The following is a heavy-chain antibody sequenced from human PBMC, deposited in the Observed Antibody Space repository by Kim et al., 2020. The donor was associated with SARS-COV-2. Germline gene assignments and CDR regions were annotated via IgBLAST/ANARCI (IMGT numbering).Heavy chain of an antibody. CDR1: GFTFDDYG. D-gene: IGHD2-2*01. J-gene: IGHJ4*02. Sequence: GGSLRLSCAASGFTFDDYGMDWVRQAPGKGLEWVAGITWNGGSIDYADSVKGRFTISRDNAKNSLYLQMNSLRAEDTALYYCAKSICSSSSSFTCYYAFDNWGQGTLVTVSS. V-gene: IGHV3-9*01. CDR3: AKSICSSSSSFTCYYAFDN. CDR2: ITWNGGSI.